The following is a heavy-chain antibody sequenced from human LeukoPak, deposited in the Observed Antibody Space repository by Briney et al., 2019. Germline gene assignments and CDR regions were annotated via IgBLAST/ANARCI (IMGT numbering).Heavy chain of an antibody. V-gene: IGHV3-30-3*01. CDR1: GFTFSSYA. D-gene: IGHD1-26*01. CDR3: ARAGGSYYTVYFDY. CDR2: ISYDGSNK. J-gene: IGHJ4*02. Sequence: GGSLRLSCAASGFTFSSYAMHWVRQAPGKGLEWVAVISYDGSNKYYADSVKGRFTISRDNSKNTLYLQMNSLRAEDTAVYYCARAGGSYYTVYFDYWGQGTLVTVSS.